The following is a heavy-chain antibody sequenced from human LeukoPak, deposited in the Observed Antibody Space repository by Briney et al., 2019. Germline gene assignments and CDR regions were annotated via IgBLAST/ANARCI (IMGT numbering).Heavy chain of an antibody. J-gene: IGHJ4*02. V-gene: IGHV3-66*01. CDR2: IYSGGHT. CDR3: ARRLEYSGSKGVFDY. D-gene: IGHD1-26*01. Sequence: GGSLRLSCAASGFTVTTNYMTWVRQAPGKGLEWVSIIYSGGHTDYADSVKGRFAISRDNSKNTLDLQMNSLRAEDTAVYYCARRLEYSGSKGVFDYWGQGTLVTVCS. CDR1: GFTVTTNY.